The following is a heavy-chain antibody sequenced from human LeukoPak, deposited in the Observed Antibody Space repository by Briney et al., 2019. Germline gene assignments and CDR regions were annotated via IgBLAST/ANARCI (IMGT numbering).Heavy chain of an antibody. D-gene: IGHD3-10*01. V-gene: IGHV3-53*01. J-gene: IGHJ5*02. CDR3: ARDSYQDYYGRFDP. Sequence: GGSLRLSCAASGFTVSSNYMSWVRQAPGKGLEWVSVIYSGGSTYYADSVKGRFTISRDNSKNTLYLQMNGLTAEDTATYYCARDSYQDYYGRFDPWGQGTLAIVSS. CDR2: IYSGGST. CDR1: GFTVSSNY.